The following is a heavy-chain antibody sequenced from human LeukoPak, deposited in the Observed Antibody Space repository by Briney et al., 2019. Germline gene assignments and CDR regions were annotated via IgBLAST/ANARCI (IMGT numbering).Heavy chain of an antibody. J-gene: IGHJ6*03. Sequence: RAGGSLRLSCAASGFTFDDYGMSWVRQAPGKGLEWVSGINWNGGSTGYADSVKGRFTISRDNAKNSLYLQMNSLRAEDTALYYCARGHLEWLRRIYYYYMDVWGKGTTVTVSS. CDR1: GFTFDDYG. CDR3: ARGHLEWLRRIYYYYMDV. V-gene: IGHV3-20*04. D-gene: IGHD3-3*01. CDR2: INWNGGST.